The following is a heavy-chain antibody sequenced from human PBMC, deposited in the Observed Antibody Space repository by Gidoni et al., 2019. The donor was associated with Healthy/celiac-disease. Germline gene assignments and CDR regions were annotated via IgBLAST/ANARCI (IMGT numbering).Heavy chain of an antibody. CDR2: ISWNSGSI. CDR3: AKDRDYGGNSVLDY. CDR1: GFTFDDYA. D-gene: IGHD4-17*01. V-gene: IGHV3-9*01. Sequence: EVQLVESGGGLVQPGRSLRLSCAASGFTFDDYAMHWVRQAPGKGLEWVSGISWNSGSIGYADSVKGRFTISRDNAKNSLYLQMNSLRAEDTALYYCAKDRDYGGNSVLDYWGQGTLVTVSS. J-gene: IGHJ4*02.